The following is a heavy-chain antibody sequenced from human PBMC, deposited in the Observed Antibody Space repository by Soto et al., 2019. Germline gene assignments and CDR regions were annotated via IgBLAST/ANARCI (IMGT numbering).Heavy chain of an antibody. V-gene: IGHV3-23*01. CDR1: GFSINNYA. CDR3: AKESMPEHYGDTLFDY. CDR2: FSAGGRA. J-gene: IGHJ4*02. Sequence: VQLLESGGAFVQPGGSLRLSCAASGFSINNYAVSWVRQAPGKGLEWVSTFSAGGRAYYADSVRGRFSVARDRSQNTVGLQIGVLRPEDSAVYYCAKESMPEHYGDTLFDYWGQGTRVTVSS. D-gene: IGHD4-17*01.